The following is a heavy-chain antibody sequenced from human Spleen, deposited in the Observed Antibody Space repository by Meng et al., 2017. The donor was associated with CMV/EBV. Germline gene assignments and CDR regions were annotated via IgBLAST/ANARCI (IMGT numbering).Heavy chain of an antibody. CDR1: GYTFIGYY. CDR3: ARDSFLYYYTMDV. CDR2: ISPESGGT. J-gene: IGHJ6*02. V-gene: IGHV1-2*02. Sequence: ASVKVSCKASGYTFIGYYLHWVRQAPGQGLEWMGWISPESGGTNYASKFQGRVTMTRDTSISTAYMEMSRLRSDDSAVYYCARDSFLYYYTMDVWGQGTPLTVSS.